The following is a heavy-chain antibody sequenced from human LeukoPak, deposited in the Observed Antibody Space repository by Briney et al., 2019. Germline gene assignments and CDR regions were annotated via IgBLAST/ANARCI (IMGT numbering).Heavy chain of an antibody. Sequence: GSLRLSCAASGFTVSSNYMSWVRQAPGKGLEWVSVIYSGGSTYYADSVKGRFTISRDNSKNTLYLQMNSLRAEDTAVYYCASRNGYSSGWFDYWGQGTLVTVSS. CDR1: GFTVSSNY. V-gene: IGHV3-53*01. J-gene: IGHJ4*02. CDR2: IYSGGST. D-gene: IGHD6-19*01. CDR3: ASRNGYSSGWFDY.